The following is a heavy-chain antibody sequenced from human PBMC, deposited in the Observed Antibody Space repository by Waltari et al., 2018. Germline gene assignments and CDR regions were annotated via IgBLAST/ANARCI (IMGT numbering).Heavy chain of an antibody. V-gene: IGHV5-51*03. CDR3: ASLNWNDEGDDAFDI. Sequence: EVQLVQSGAEVKKPGESLTLSCKGSGYSFTSYWNGWVRRMPGKGLEWMGIIYPGDSDTRYSPSFQGQVTISADKSISTAYLQWSSLKASDTAMYYCASLNWNDEGDDAFDIWGQGTMVTVSS. CDR1: GYSFTSYW. J-gene: IGHJ3*02. CDR2: IYPGDSDT. D-gene: IGHD1-1*01.